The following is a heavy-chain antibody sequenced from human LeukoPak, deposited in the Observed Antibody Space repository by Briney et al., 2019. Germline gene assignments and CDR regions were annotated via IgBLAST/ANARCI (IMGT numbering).Heavy chain of an antibody. CDR3: ARLSYSPSDSPFDY. Sequence: GESLKISCKGSGYIFTNYWIGWVRQMPGKGLEWMGIIYPGDSDTRYSPSFQGQVTISADKSISTAYLQWSSLKASDTAMYYCARLSYSPSDSPFDYWGQGILVTVSS. J-gene: IGHJ4*02. D-gene: IGHD5-18*01. CDR2: IYPGDSDT. V-gene: IGHV5-51*01. CDR1: GYIFTNYW.